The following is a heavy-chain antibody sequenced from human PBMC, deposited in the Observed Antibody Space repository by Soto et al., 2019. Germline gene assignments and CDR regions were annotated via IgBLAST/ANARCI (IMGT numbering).Heavy chain of an antibody. CDR3: EKDHYYDSSGYYRARKTPRIPGAYYFDY. CDR2: ISGSGGST. CDR1: GFTFSSYA. D-gene: IGHD3-22*01. V-gene: IGHV3-23*01. Sequence: PGGSLRLSCAASGFTFSSYAMSWVRQAPGKGLEWVSAISGSGGSTYYADSVKGRFTISRDNSKNTLYLQMNSLRAEDTAVYYCEKDHYYDSSGYYRARKTPRIPGAYYFDYWGQGTLVTVSS. J-gene: IGHJ4*02.